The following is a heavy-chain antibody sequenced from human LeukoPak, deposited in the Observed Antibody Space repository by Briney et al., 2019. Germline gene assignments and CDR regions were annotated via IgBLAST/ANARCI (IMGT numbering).Heavy chain of an antibody. D-gene: IGHD1-26*01. CDR3: ARGLGSPVGQ. J-gene: IGHJ4*02. V-gene: IGHV1-8*01. CDR1: GYTFTIYD. CDR2: MNPKTGNT. Sequence: ASVKVSCKASGYTFTIYDINWVRQAPGQGLEWMGWMNPKTGNTGYAQNFQGRVSMTSNTSITTAYMELSNLRSEDTAVYYCARGLGSPVGQWGQGTLVTVSS.